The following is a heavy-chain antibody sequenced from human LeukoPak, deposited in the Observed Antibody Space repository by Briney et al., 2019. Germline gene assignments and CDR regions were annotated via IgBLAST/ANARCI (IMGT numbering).Heavy chain of an antibody. V-gene: IGHV4-38-2*02. CDR1: GYSISSGYY. J-gene: IGHJ4*02. CDR3: ARDWRQGMATTFGPVDY. CDR2: IYYSGST. Sequence: SETLSLTCAVPGYSISSGYYWGWIRQPPGKGLEWIGSIYYSGSTYYNPSLKSRVTISVDTSKNQFSLKLSSVTAADTAVYYCARDWRQGMATTFGPVDYWGRGTLVTVSS. D-gene: IGHD5-24*01.